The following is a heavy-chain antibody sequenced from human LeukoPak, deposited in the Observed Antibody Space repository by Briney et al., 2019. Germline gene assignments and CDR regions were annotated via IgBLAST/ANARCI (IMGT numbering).Heavy chain of an antibody. Sequence: ASVKVSCKASGYTFTSYGISWVRQAPGQGLEWMGWISAYNGNTNYAQKLQGRVTMTTDTSTSTAYMELSSLRSEDTAVYYCARRGYSYGPIGHYYYYGMDAWGQGTTVTVSS. CDR3: ARRGYSYGPIGHYYYYGMDA. CDR2: ISAYNGNT. D-gene: IGHD5-18*01. CDR1: GYTFTSYG. V-gene: IGHV1-18*01. J-gene: IGHJ6*02.